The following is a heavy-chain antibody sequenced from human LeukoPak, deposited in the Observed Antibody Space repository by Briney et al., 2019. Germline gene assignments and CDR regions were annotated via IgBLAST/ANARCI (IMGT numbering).Heavy chain of an antibody. CDR2: IYYSGST. J-gene: IGHJ4*02. V-gene: IGHV4-39*01. CDR3: ARQSSGWDY. Sequence: NPSETLSLTCTVSGGSISSSSYYWGWIRQPPGKGLEWIGSIYYSGSTYYNPSLKSRVTISVDTSKNQFSLKLSSVTAADTAVYYCARQSSGWDYWGQGTLVTVSS. CDR1: GGSISSSSYY. D-gene: IGHD6-25*01.